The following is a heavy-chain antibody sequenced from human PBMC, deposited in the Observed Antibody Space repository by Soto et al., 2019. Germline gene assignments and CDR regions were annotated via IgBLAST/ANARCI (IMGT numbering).Heavy chain of an antibody. Sequence: GGSLRLSCAASGFTFSSYWMSWVRQPPGKGLEWLAAIWYDGTQKYYADSVKGRFIISRDNSKKTLYLEMNSLRAEDTAVYYCARAGGTTVTGLWHFDSWGQGALVTVSS. J-gene: IGHJ4*02. V-gene: IGHV3-33*08. D-gene: IGHD4-17*01. CDR1: GFTFSSYW. CDR2: IWYDGTQK. CDR3: ARAGGTTVTGLWHFDS.